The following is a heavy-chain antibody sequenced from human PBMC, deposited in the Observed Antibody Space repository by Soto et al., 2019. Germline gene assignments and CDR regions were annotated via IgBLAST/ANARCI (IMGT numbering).Heavy chain of an antibody. Sequence: NPSETLSLTCTVSGGSISSSSYYWGWIRQPPGKGLEWIGSIYYSGSTYYNPSLKSRVTISVDTSKNQFSLKLSSVTAADTAVYYCARSWELHSWFDPWGQGTLVTVSS. J-gene: IGHJ5*02. V-gene: IGHV4-39*01. D-gene: IGHD1-26*01. CDR1: GGSISSSSYY. CDR2: IYYSGST. CDR3: ARSWELHSWFDP.